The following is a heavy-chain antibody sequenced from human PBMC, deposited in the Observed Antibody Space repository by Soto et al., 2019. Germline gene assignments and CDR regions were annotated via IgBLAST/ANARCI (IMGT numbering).Heavy chain of an antibody. J-gene: IGHJ6*02. Sequence: QVQLQESGPGLVKPSGTLSLTCAVSSGSISSAHWWNWVRQPPGKGLEWIGEIYHSGSTNYNPSPKIRVTVSVDKSMNQFSLKLTSVTAADTAVYYCATNSYYSLGVWGQGTTVTVSS. V-gene: IGHV4-4*02. CDR3: ATNSYYSLGV. CDR1: SGSISSAHW. CDR2: IYHSGST.